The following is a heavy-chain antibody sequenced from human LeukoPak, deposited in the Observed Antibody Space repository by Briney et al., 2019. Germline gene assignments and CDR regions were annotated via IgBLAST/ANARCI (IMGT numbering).Heavy chain of an antibody. CDR2: ISSSGSTI. D-gene: IGHD5-12*01. CDR3: ARERLRGYSGYDWGYYYYGMDV. J-gene: IGHJ6*04. Sequence: PGRSLRLSCAASGFTVSSNYMSWVRQAPGKGLEWVSYISSSGSTIYYADSVKGRFTISRDNAKNSLYLQMNSLRAEDTAVYYCARERLRGYSGYDWGYYYYGMDVWGKGTTVTVSS. CDR1: GFTVSSNY. V-gene: IGHV3-11*04.